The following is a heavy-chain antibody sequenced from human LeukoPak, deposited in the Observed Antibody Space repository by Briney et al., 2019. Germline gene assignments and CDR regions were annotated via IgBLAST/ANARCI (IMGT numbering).Heavy chain of an antibody. CDR2: INLNSGGT. Sequence: ASVKVSCKASGYMFTGYYMHWVRQAPGQGLEWMGGINLNSGGTNYAQKFQGRVTMTRDTSISTAYMELSSLRSDDTAVYYCARGYCSGDCFTLFDYWGQGTLVTVSS. CDR1: GYMFTGYY. V-gene: IGHV1-2*02. CDR3: ARGYCSGDCFTLFDY. D-gene: IGHD2-21*02. J-gene: IGHJ4*02.